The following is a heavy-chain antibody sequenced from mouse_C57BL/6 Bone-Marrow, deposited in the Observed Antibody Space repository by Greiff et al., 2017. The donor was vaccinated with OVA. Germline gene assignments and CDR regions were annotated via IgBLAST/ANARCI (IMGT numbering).Heavy chain of an antibody. J-gene: IGHJ2*01. CDR1: GYTFTDYE. D-gene: IGHD1-1*01. CDR2: IDPETGGT. V-gene: IGHV1-15*01. CDR3: TRTGYGSSY. Sequence: VQLQQSGASVTLSCKASGYTFTDYEMHWVKQTPVHGLEWIGAIDPETGGTAYNQKFKGKAILTADKSSSTAYMELRSLTSEDSAVYYCTRTGYGSSYWGQGTTLTVSS.